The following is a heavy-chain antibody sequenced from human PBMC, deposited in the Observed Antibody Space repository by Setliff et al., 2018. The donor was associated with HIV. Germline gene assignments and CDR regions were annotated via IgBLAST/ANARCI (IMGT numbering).Heavy chain of an antibody. D-gene: IGHD6-19*01. CDR3: ARVPYRSAWFSGGHDAFDV. V-gene: IGHV1-18*01. CDR1: GYNFSRYG. CDR2: ISGYNGNT. Sequence: ASVKVSCKASGYNFSRYGISWVRQAPGQGLEWMGWISGYNGNTKYVQKFQGRVTMTTDTSTSTVYMELRSLRSDDTAVYYCARVPYRSAWFSGGHDAFDVWGQGTMVTVSS. J-gene: IGHJ3*01.